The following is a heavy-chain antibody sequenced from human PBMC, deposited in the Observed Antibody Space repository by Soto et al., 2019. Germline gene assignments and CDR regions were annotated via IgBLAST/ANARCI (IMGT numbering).Heavy chain of an antibody. D-gene: IGHD2-21*01. CDR3: ATVFGIINF. V-gene: IGHV1-46*01. CDR2: IKPTGGET. Sequence: GASVKVSCKASGYTFTNYYMHWVRQAPGQGLEWMGIIKPTGGETTYAQKFLGRATMTRDTSTGTLYMELSSLRSEDTAVYYCATVFGIINFCGQGTLVTVYS. CDR1: GYTFTNYY. J-gene: IGHJ4*02.